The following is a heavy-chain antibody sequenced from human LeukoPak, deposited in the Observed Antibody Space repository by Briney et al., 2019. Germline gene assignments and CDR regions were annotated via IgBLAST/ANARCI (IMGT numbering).Heavy chain of an antibody. CDR3: ARASPLTTVDY. D-gene: IGHD4-17*01. Sequence: SETLSLTCTVSGGSISSYYWSWIRQPPGKGLEWIGEINHSGSTNYNPSLKSRVTISVDTSKNQFSLKLSSVTAADTAVYYCARASPLTTVDYWGQGTLVTVSS. V-gene: IGHV4-34*01. CDR1: GGSISSYY. CDR2: INHSGST. J-gene: IGHJ4*02.